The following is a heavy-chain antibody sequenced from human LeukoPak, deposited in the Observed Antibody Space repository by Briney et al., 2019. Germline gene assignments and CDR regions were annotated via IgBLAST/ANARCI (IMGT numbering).Heavy chain of an antibody. J-gene: IGHJ3*02. CDR3: ARKSFVGGVPAFDI. CDR1: GFTFSSYA. D-gene: IGHD3-16*01. V-gene: IGHV3-30-3*01. CDR2: ISYDGSNK. Sequence: TGGSLRLSCAASGFTFSSYAMHRVRQAPGKGLEWVAVISYDGSNKYYADSVKGRFTISRDNSKNTLYLQMNSLRAEDTAVYYCARKSFVGGVPAFDIWGQGTMVTVSS.